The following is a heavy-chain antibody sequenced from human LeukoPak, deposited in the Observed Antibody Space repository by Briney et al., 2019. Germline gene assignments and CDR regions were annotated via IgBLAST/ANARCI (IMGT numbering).Heavy chain of an antibody. CDR2: IYDTGAT. J-gene: IGHJ5*01. Sequence: SETLSLTCTVFGSMSNHFWSWIRQPPGKGLEWIGYIYDTGATDYNPSLKSRVTMSVDTSANQFSLKLSSVTTADTAVYYCATRPAGHTWAAIFDFCSRGTLVTVSS. CDR1: GSMSNHF. D-gene: IGHD6-6*01. CDR3: ATRPAGHTWAAIFDF. V-gene: IGHV4-59*11.